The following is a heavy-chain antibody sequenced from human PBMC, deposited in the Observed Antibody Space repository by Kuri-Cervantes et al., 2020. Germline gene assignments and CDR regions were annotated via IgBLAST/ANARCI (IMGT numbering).Heavy chain of an antibody. D-gene: IGHD3-10*01. V-gene: IGHV4-4*07. CDR2: IYRSGST. CDR3: ARDRSGYSALRGWYFDL. Sequence: SETLSLTCTVSGGSIGNYYWNWTRQPAGKGLEWIGRIYRSGSTDYNPSLSSRVTISVDTSKNQFSLKLSSVTAADTAVYYCARDRSGYSALRGWYFDLWGRGTLVTVSS. CDR1: GGSIGNYY. J-gene: IGHJ2*01.